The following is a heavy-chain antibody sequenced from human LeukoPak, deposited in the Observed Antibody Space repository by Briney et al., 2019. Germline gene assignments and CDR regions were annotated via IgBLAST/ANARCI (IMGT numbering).Heavy chain of an antibody. J-gene: IGHJ4*02. Sequence: GGSLRLSCATSGFTFSNYGMHWVRQAPGKGLEWVAFIRYDGSKKYYADSVKGRFTISRDNSKNTLYLQMNSLRVEGTAVYYCAKGQTAAGDYWGQGTLVTVSS. CDR2: IRYDGSKK. D-gene: IGHD6-13*01. CDR1: GFTFSNYG. V-gene: IGHV3-30*02. CDR3: AKGQTAAGDY.